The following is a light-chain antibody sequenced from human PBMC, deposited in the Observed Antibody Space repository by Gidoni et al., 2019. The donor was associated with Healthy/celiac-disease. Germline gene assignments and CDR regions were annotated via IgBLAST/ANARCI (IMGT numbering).Light chain of an antibody. J-gene: IGKJ5*01. CDR2: DAS. Sequence: EIVLTQSPAPLSLSPGERATLSCRASQSVSSYLAWYQQKPGQAPRLLIYDASNRATGIPARFSGSGSGTDFTLTISSLEPEDFAVYYCQQRSNWSTFXQXTRLEIK. CDR3: QQRSNWST. V-gene: IGKV3-11*01. CDR1: QSVSSY.